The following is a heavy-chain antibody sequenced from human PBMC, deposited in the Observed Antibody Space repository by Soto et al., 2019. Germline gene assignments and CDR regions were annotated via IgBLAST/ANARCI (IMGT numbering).Heavy chain of an antibody. D-gene: IGHD2-15*01. Sequence: QVQLVEAGGGVVQPGRSLRLSCEASGFTFSTNAMHWVRQAPGKGLEWVAFISWDGSITFYADSVKGRFTISRDNSKNTLYLQMNSLRVEDTAVFYCAKDRSTRYSLDSWGQGSLVTVSS. V-gene: IGHV3-30*18. CDR2: ISWDGSIT. J-gene: IGHJ4*02. CDR3: AKDRSTRYSLDS. CDR1: GFTFSTNA.